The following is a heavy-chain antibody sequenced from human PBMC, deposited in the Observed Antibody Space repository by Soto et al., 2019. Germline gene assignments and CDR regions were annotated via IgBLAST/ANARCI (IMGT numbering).Heavy chain of an antibody. Sequence: SETLSLTCTVSGGSIKSSDYPWSWTRQSPAKGLEWIGYIHNSGTSFYNPSLRGRVTVTLDTSRSQFSLTLASVTAADTAVYYCVREERIAAPQLDYWGQGIPVT. J-gene: IGHJ4*02. CDR3: VREERIAAPQLDY. CDR2: IHNSGTS. D-gene: IGHD6-6*01. V-gene: IGHV4-30-4*01. CDR1: GGSIKSSDYP.